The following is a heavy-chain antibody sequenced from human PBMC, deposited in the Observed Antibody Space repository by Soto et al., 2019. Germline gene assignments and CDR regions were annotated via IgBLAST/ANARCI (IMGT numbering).Heavy chain of an antibody. D-gene: IGHD3-16*02. CDR3: ARATYDYVWGSYRRNYYFDY. V-gene: IGHV3-7*01. J-gene: IGHJ4*02. Sequence: LRLSCAASGFTFSSYWMSWVRQAPGKGLEWVANIKQDGSEKYYVDSVKGRFTISRDNAKNSLYLQMNSLRAEDTAVYYCARATYDYVWGSYRRNYYFDYWGQGTLVTVSS. CDR2: IKQDGSEK. CDR1: GFTFSSYW.